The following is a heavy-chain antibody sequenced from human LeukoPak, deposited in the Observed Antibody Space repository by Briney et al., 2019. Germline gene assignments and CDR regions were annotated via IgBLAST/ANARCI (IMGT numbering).Heavy chain of an antibody. J-gene: IGHJ5*02. Sequence: PSETLSLTCTVSGGSISSSSYYWGWLRQPPGKGLEWIGSIYYSGSTYYNTALKSQITISVNMSKNQFSLKLSSESAADTAVYYCARSLGISWGRGNLATVS. CDR2: IYYSGST. CDR1: GGSISSSSYY. CDR3: ARSLGIS. V-gene: IGHV4-39*01. D-gene: IGHD1-14*01.